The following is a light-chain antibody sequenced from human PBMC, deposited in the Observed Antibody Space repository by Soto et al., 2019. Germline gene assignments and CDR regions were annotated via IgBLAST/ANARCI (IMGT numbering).Light chain of an antibody. CDR2: NTD. V-gene: IGLV8-61*01. Sequence: QAVVTQEPSFSVSRGGTVTLTCGLSSGSVSPAYYPSWYQQTPGQAPRTLIYNTDTRSYGVPDRFSGSILGNKAALTITGAQADDECDYYCVLYIGSGFPVFGGGTKLTVL. CDR3: VLYIGSGFPV. CDR1: SGSVSPAYY. J-gene: IGLJ3*02.